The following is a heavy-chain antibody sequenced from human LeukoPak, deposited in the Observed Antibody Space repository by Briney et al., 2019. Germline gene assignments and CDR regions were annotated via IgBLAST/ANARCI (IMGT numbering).Heavy chain of an antibody. D-gene: IGHD2-15*01. CDR2: IYYSGST. J-gene: IGHJ4*02. V-gene: IGHV4-39*01. CDR3: ARGCRGGSCYPFDY. CDR1: GGSIISSSYY. Sequence: SETLSLTCTVSGGSIISSSYYWGWIRQPPGKGLEWIGSIYYSGSTYYNPSLKSRVTISVDTSKNQFSLKLSSVTAADTAVYYCARGCRGGSCYPFDYWGQGTLDTVSS.